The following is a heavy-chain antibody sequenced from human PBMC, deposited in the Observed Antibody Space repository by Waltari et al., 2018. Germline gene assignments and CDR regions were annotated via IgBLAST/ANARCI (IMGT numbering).Heavy chain of an antibody. J-gene: IGHJ4*02. CDR2: IRSKAYGGTT. D-gene: IGHD4-17*01. V-gene: IGHV3-49*04. CDR1: GFTFGDYA. CDR3: TSPYGDPI. Sequence: EVQLVESGGGLVQPGRSLRLSCTASGFTFGDYAMSWVRQAPGKGLEWVGFIRSKAYGGTTEYAASVKGRFTISRDDSKSIAYLQMNSLKTEDTAVYYCTSPYGDPIWGQGTLVTVSS.